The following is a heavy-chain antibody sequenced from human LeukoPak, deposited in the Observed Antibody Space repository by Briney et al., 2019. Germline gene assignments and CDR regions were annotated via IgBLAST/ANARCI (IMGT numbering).Heavy chain of an antibody. J-gene: IGHJ4*02. CDR3: AAAYYYGPGSGFRRRSYFDY. CDR2: MYPGDSDT. Sequence: GESLKIPCKGSGYSFTNYWIGWVRQMPGKGLEWMGIMYPGDSDTRYSPSFQGQVTLSDDKSISTAYLHWSSLKASDTAMYYCAAAYYYGPGSGFRRRSYFDYRGKGTLVTVSS. D-gene: IGHD3-10*01. CDR1: GYSFTNYW. V-gene: IGHV5-51*01.